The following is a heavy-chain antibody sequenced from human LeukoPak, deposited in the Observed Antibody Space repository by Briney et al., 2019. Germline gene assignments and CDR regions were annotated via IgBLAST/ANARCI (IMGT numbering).Heavy chain of an antibody. J-gene: IGHJ1*01. D-gene: IGHD3-22*01. CDR3: ARLKYYYDSSGYRAEYFQH. CDR1: GGSISSCY. Sequence: SETLSLTCTVSGGSISSCYWSWTRQPAGKGLEWIGRIYTSGSTNYNPSLKSRVTISVYTSKNQFSLKLSSVTAADTAVYYCARLKYYYDSSGYRAEYFQHWGQGTLVTVSS. V-gene: IGHV4-4*07. CDR2: IYTSGST.